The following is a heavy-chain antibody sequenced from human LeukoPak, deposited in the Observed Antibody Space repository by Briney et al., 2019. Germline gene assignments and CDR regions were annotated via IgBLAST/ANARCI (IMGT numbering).Heavy chain of an antibody. CDR2: IYHSGST. CDR1: GGSISSHY. CDR3: ASGNTGYDRDSFDI. J-gene: IGHJ3*02. Sequence: SETLSLTCTVSGGSISSHYWSWIRQPPGKGLEWVGYIYHSGSTYYNPSLQSRVTISLDRSKNQFSLKLSSMTAADTAVYYCASGNTGYDRDSFDIWGQGTMVTVSS. V-gene: IGHV4-59*04. D-gene: IGHD5-12*01.